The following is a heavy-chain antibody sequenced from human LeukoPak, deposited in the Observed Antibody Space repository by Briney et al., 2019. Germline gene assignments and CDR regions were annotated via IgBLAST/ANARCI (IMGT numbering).Heavy chain of an antibody. CDR1: GFTFSIHS. D-gene: IGHD3-3*01. Sequence: GGSLRLSCAASGFTFSIHSMKWVRQAPGKGLEWVANIKQDGSEISYVDSVKGRFTISRDNAKNSLYLQMNSLRAEDTAVYYCARAIFGVVWEYYYYMDVWGKGTTVTVSS. CDR3: ARAIFGVVWEYYYYMDV. J-gene: IGHJ6*03. V-gene: IGHV3-7*04. CDR2: IKQDGSEI.